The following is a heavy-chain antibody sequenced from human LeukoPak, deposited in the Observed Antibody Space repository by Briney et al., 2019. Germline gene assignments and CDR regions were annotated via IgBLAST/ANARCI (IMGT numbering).Heavy chain of an antibody. Sequence: PGGSLRLSCAASGFTFSSYGMPWVRQAPGKGLEWVAVIWYDGSNKYYADSVKGRFTISRDNSKNTLYLQMNSLRAEDTAVYYCARDRYSYGYRFFYWGQGTLVTVSS. CDR3: ARDRYSYGYRFFY. D-gene: IGHD5-18*01. J-gene: IGHJ4*02. V-gene: IGHV3-33*01. CDR1: GFTFSSYG. CDR2: IWYDGSNK.